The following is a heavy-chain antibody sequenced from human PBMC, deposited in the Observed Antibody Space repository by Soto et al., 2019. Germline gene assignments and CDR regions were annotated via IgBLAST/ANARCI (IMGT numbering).Heavy chain of an antibody. CDR2: IYSGGST. D-gene: IGHD1-1*01. Sequence: GGSLRLSCAASGFTVSSNYMSWVRQAPGKGLEWVSVIYSGGSTYYADSVKGRFTVSRHDSKNTLYLQMNSLRIEDTAVYYCARDRDWNDGFDYWGQGTQVTVSS. V-gene: IGHV3-53*04. CDR1: GFTVSSNY. CDR3: ARDRDWNDGFDY. J-gene: IGHJ4*02.